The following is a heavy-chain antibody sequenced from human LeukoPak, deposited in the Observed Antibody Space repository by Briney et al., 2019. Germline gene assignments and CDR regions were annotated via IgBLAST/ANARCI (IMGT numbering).Heavy chain of an antibody. CDR1: GDSISGYY. CDR3: ARHSTVTSLFDY. V-gene: IGHV4-4*07. D-gene: IGHD4-11*01. Sequence: SETLSLTCTVSGDSISGYYWSWIRQPAGKGLDWIGRIYTSGSTNYNPSLKSRVTMSVDTSKNQFSLKLSSVTAADTAVYYCARHSTVTSLFDYWGQGTLATVSS. J-gene: IGHJ4*02. CDR2: IYTSGST.